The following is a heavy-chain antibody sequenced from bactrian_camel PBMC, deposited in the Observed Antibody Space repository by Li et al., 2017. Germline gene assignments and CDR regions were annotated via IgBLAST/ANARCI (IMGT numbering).Heavy chain of an antibody. V-gene: IGHV3S7*01. Sequence: HVQLVESGGDLVQPGGSLRLSCVSGFAFTAFDIIWVRQAPGKALEWVSSIYADGTGSKYADSVKGRFTISRDNAKNTVYLQMNSLKSEDTALYYCALPFPMTMGWTQVHYKYWGQETQVTVS. CDR3: ALPFPMTMGWTQVHYKY. D-gene: IGHD5*01. CDR2: IYADGTGS. CDR1: GFAFTAFD. J-gene: IGHJ4*01.